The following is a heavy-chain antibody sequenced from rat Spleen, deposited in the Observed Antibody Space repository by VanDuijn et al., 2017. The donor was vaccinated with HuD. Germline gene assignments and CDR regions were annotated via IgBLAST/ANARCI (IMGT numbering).Heavy chain of an antibody. J-gene: IGHJ2*01. V-gene: IGHV5-7*01. CDR3: ARQRTLYYFDY. Sequence: EVQLVESGGGLVQPGRSLKLSCVASGFTFSDYTMAWVRQAPKKGLEWVATIVYDGTRTYFRDSVKGRFTLSRDNTKSTLYLQMDSLRSEDAATYYCARQRTLYYFDYWGQGVMVTVSS. CDR2: IVYDGTRT. D-gene: IGHD3-1*01. CDR1: GFTFSDYT.